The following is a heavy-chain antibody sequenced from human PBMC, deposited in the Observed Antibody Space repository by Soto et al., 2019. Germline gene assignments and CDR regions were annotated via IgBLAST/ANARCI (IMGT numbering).Heavy chain of an antibody. D-gene: IGHD1-1*01. V-gene: IGHV3-9*01. J-gene: IGHJ4*02. CDR3: AKHAAYNWNDGRGFDY. Sequence: GGSLRLSCAASGFTFDDYAMHWVRQAPGKGLEWVSGISWNSGSIGYADSVKGRFTISRDNAKNSLYLQMNSLRAEDTALYYCAKHAAYNWNDGRGFDYWGQGTLVTVSS. CDR2: ISWNSGSI. CDR1: GFTFDDYA.